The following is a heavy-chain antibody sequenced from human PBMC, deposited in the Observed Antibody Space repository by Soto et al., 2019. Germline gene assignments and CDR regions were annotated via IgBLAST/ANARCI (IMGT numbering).Heavy chain of an antibody. CDR3: AKRRGAGGHVAY. V-gene: IGHV3-23*01. J-gene: IGHJ4*02. Sequence: DVQLLESGGGLVQPEGSRRLSCAASGFTFSSYAMGWVRQGPGKGLEWVAVVSIGGSTHYADSVRGRFTISRDNSKTTLSLQMNSLTAEDTAVYCCAKRRGAGGHVAYWGQGALVTVSS. CDR1: GFTFSSYA. CDR2: VSIGGST. D-gene: IGHD2-15*01.